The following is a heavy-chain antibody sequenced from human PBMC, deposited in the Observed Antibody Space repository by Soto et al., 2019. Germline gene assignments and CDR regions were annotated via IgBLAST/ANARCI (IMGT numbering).Heavy chain of an antibody. CDR2: IYYSGST. V-gene: IGHV4-39*01. Sequence: SETLSLTCTVSGGSISSSSYYWGWIRQPPGKGLEWIGSIYYSGSTYCNPSLKSRVTISVDTSKNQFSLKLSSVTAADTAVYYCQVSFRRFAYYYGMDVWGQGTTVTVS. D-gene: IGHD3-16*01. CDR3: QVSFRRFAYYYGMDV. J-gene: IGHJ6*02. CDR1: GGSISSSSYY.